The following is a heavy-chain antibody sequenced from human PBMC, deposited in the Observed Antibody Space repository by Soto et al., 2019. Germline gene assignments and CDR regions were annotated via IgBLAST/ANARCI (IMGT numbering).Heavy chain of an antibody. Sequence: SETLSLTCNVSGGAISSYYWSWIRQPPGKGLEWIGYIYYTGRTNYNPSLKSRVTISVDTSRNQFSLKLSSVTAADTALYYCAGRAASSSDYKSTDAFDIWGLGTMVTVSS. CDR1: GGAISSYY. CDR2: IYYTGRT. J-gene: IGHJ3*02. CDR3: AGRAASSSDYKSTDAFDI. V-gene: IGHV4-59*08. D-gene: IGHD3-16*01.